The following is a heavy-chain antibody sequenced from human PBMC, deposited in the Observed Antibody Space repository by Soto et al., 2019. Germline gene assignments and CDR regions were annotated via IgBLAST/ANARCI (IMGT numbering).Heavy chain of an antibody. Sequence: ETLSLTCTVSGGPISSYYWSWIRQPPGKGLEWIGYIYYSGSTNHNPSLKSRVTISVDTSKNQFSLKVSSVTAADTAVYYCARAPDIAMATVFDYWGQGTLVTVSS. CDR1: GGPISSYY. CDR2: IYYSGST. V-gene: IGHV4-59*01. CDR3: ARAPDIAMATVFDY. J-gene: IGHJ4*02. D-gene: IGHD5-18*01.